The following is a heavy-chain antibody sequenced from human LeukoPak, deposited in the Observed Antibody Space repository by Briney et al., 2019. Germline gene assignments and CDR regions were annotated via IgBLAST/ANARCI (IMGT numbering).Heavy chain of an antibody. CDR2: IKSRTDGGTT. CDR3: AREWEFGGP. V-gene: IGHV3-15*01. CDR1: GFTFSNAW. D-gene: IGHD1-26*01. J-gene: IGHJ5*02. Sequence: GGSLRLSCAASGFTFSNAWMSWVRQAPGKGLEWVGRIKSRTDGGTTDYATPVKGRFTISRDNAKNSLYLQMNSLRAEDTAVYYCAREWEFGGPRGQGTLVTVSS.